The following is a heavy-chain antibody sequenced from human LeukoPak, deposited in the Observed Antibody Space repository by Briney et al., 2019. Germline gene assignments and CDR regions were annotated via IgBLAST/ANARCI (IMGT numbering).Heavy chain of an antibody. J-gene: IGHJ5*02. V-gene: IGHV4-4*02. Sequence: SETLSLTCAVSGDSISTNHWWSWVRRPPGKGLEWIGEVYHSGSTNYNPSLKSRVTISVDTSKDQFSLKLSSVTAADTAVYYCARGDYYDSSGYYYVEGWFDPWGQGSLVTVSS. CDR3: ARGDYYDSSGYYYVEGWFDP. CDR2: VYHSGST. D-gene: IGHD3-22*01. CDR1: GDSISTNHW.